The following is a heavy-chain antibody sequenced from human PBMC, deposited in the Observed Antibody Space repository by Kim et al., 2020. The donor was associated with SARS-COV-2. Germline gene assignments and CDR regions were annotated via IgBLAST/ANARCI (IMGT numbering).Heavy chain of an antibody. Sequence: GGSLRLSCAASGFTFSSYAMHWVRQAPGKGLEWVAVISYDGSNKYYADSVKGRFTISRDNSKNTLYLQMNSLRAEDTAVYYCARGRDSSSFPFDYWGQGTLVTVSS. CDR3: ARGRDSSSFPFDY. V-gene: IGHV3-30-3*01. J-gene: IGHJ4*02. CDR1: GFTFSSYA. CDR2: ISYDGSNK. D-gene: IGHD6-6*01.